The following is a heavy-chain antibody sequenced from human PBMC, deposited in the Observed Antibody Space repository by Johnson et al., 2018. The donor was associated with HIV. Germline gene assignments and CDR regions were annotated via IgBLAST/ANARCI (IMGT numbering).Heavy chain of an antibody. J-gene: IGHJ3*02. CDR2: ISFDKNNK. V-gene: IGHV3-30*18. CDR3: AKGLTLFGVAMMNAPLDI. Sequence: QVQLVESGGGLVQPGGSLRLSCAASGFTFSSYGMHWVRQAPGKGLEWVAFISFDKNNKYCADSVKGRFTISRDNSKNTLDLQMNSLRGEDTAVYYCAKGLTLFGVAMMNAPLDIWSQGTMVTVSS. CDR1: GFTFSSYG. D-gene: IGHD3-3*01.